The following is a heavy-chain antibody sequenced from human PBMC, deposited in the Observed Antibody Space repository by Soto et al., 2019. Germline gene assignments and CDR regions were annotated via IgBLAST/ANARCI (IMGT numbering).Heavy chain of an antibody. D-gene: IGHD6-13*01. CDR1: GFTFGDYA. Sequence: ESGGGLVKPGRSLRLSCTASGFTFGDYAMSWFRQAPGKGLEWVGFIRSKAYGGTTEYAASVKGRFTISRDDSKSIAYLQMNSLKTEDTAVYYCTRVPYSSSWYYYYYGMDVWGQGTTVTVSS. CDR2: IRSKAYGGTT. V-gene: IGHV3-49*05. CDR3: TRVPYSSSWYYYYYGMDV. J-gene: IGHJ6*02.